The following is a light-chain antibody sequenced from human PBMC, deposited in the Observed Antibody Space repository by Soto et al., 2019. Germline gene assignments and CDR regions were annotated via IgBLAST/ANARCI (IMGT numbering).Light chain of an antibody. V-gene: IGLV1-47*01. CDR2: RND. Sequence: QAVVTQPPSASATPGQTVTISCSGGSSNIGSNYVYWYQQVPGTAPKLLIYRNDQRPSGVPDRFSGSKSGTSASLAISGLRSEDEADYYCAAWDDSLNGVVFGGGTKLTVL. CDR3: AAWDDSLNGVV. CDR1: SSNIGSNY. J-gene: IGLJ2*01.